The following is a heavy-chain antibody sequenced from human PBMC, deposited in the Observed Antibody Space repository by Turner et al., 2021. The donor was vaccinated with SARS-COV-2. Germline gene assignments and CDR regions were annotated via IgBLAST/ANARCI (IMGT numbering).Heavy chain of an antibody. CDR3: ARETGYSSSSGYTFDI. Sequence: QVLLVQSGAEVKKPGSSVKVSCQTSGGTFNRYAISWVRQAPGQGLEWMGAIIPIFGRTNYAQNFLGRVTITADKSTSTAYMELSSLRSEDTATYYCARETGYSSSSGYTFDIWGQGTRVTVSS. CDR1: GGTFNRYA. J-gene: IGHJ3*02. CDR2: IIPIFGRT. V-gene: IGHV1-69*06. D-gene: IGHD6-6*01.